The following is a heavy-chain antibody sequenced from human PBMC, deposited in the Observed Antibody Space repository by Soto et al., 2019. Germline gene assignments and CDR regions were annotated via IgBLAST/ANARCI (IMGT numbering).Heavy chain of an antibody. CDR3: AEDTAVTTPYYGMDV. CDR2: ISYDGSNK. J-gene: IGHJ6*02. V-gene: IGHV3-30*18. CDR1: GFTFSSYG. D-gene: IGHD4-17*01. Sequence: GGSLRLSCAASGFTFSSYGMHWVRQAPGKGLEWVAVISYDGSNKYYADSVKGRFTISRDNSKNTLYLQMNSLRAEDTAVYYCAEDTAVTTPYYGMDVWGQGTTVTVSS.